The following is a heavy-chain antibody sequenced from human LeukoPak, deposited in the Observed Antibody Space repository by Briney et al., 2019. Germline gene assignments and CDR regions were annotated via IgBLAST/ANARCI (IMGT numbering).Heavy chain of an antibody. CDR3: ARRTSRYYYDSSGYYYGTLDY. CDR2: INHSGST. J-gene: IGHJ4*02. V-gene: IGHV4-34*01. CDR1: GGFFSGYY. Sequence: SETLSLTCAVYGGFFSGYYWSWIRQPPGKGLEWIGEINHSGSTNYNPSLKSRVTISVDTSKNQFSLKLSSVTAADTAVYYCARRTSRYYYDSSGYYYGTLDYWDQGTLVTVSS. D-gene: IGHD3-22*01.